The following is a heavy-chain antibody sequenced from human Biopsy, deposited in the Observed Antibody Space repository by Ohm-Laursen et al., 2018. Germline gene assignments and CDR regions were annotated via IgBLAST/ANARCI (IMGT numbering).Heavy chain of an antibody. D-gene: IGHD2-15*01. CDR3: GNEVHGRDY. Sequence: SDTLSLTCAVFGKTFSDYQWSWIRQPPGKGLEWIGQINQAGTTNYSPSLKSRVSISADASEYEFSLRLTSVTAADTAVYLCGNEVHGRDYWGLGAQVTVSS. CDR1: GKTFSDYQ. CDR2: INQAGTT. V-gene: IGHV4-34*08. J-gene: IGHJ4*02.